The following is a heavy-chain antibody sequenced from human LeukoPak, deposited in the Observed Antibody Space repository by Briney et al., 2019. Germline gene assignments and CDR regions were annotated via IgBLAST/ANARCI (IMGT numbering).Heavy chain of an antibody. CDR2: IWYDGSNK. V-gene: IGHV3-33*01. D-gene: IGHD5-18*01. CDR3: ARDPYVDTAMFDAFDI. J-gene: IGHJ3*02. CDR1: GLTFSSYG. Sequence: GGSLRLSCAASGLTFSSYGMHWVRQAPGKGLEWVAVIWYDGSNKYYADSVKGRFTISRDNSKNTLYLQINSLRAEDTAVYYCARDPYVDTAMFDAFDIWGQGTMVTVSS.